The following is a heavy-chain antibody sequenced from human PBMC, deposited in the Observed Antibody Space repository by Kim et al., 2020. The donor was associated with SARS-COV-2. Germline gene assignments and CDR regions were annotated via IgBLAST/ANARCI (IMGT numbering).Heavy chain of an antibody. CDR1: GFTFSSYS. CDR2: ISSSSSYI. J-gene: IGHJ6*02. V-gene: IGHV3-21*01. D-gene: IGHD3-10*01. Sequence: GGSLRLSCAASGFTFSSYSMNWVRQAPGKGLEWVSSISSSSSYIYYADSVKGRFTISRDNAKNSLYLQMNSLRAEDTAVYYCARGAMVRGVFAPRNQQRYGMDVWGQGTTVTVSS. CDR3: ARGAMVRGVFAPRNQQRYGMDV.